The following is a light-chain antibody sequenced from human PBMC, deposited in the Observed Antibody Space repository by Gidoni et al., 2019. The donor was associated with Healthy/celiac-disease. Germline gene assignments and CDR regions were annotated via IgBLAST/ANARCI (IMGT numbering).Light chain of an antibody. CDR1: SPNIGNNA. Sequence: QSVLTQPPSVSEVPRQTVTISCSGSSPNIGNNAVNWYQQLPGKAPKLLIYYDDLMPSGVSDRFSGAKSGTSAPLAISGRQSEDEADYYCAAWDDSLNGWVFGGGTKLTVL. CDR3: AAWDDSLNGWV. V-gene: IGLV1-36*01. CDR2: YDD. J-gene: IGLJ3*02.